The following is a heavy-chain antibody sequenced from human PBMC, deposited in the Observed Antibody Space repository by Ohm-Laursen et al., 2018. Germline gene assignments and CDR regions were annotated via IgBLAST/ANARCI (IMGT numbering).Heavy chain of an antibody. J-gene: IGHJ4*02. CDR1: GFTFSNAW. D-gene: IGHD3-22*01. V-gene: IGHV3-15*01. Sequence: SLRLSCAASGFTFSNAWMSWVRQAPGKGLEWVGRIKSKTDCGTTDYAAPVKGRFTISRDDSKNKLYLQMNSLKTEDTAVYYCTTDRGYYDSSGSPYFDYWGQGTLVTVSS. CDR3: TTDRGYYDSSGSPYFDY. CDR2: IKSKTDCGTT.